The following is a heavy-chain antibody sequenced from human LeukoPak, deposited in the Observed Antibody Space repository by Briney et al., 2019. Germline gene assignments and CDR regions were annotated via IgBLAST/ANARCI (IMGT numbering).Heavy chain of an antibody. J-gene: IGHJ4*02. Sequence: PWETLSLTCTVSGGSISSYYWSWIRQPPGKGLEWIGYIYYSGSTNYNPSLKSRVTISVDTSKNQFSLKLSSVTAADTAVYYCARATGIVGQGEFDYWGQGTLVTVSS. CDR1: GGSISSYY. D-gene: IGHD1-26*01. V-gene: IGHV4-59*01. CDR3: ARATGIVGQGEFDY. CDR2: IYYSGST.